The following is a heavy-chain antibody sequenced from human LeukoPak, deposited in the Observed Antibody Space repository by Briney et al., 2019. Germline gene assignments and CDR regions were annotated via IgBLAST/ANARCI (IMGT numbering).Heavy chain of an antibody. V-gene: IGHV4-61*02. D-gene: IGHD2/OR15-2a*01. CDR1: GDSISSGNYY. Sequence: PSETLSLTCTVSGDSISSGNYYWTWIRQPAGKGLEWIGRIYTSGSTNYNPSLKSRVTISVDTSKNQFSLKLSSVTAADTAVYHCARGFRFYEPLDYFDYWGQGTLVTVSS. CDR2: IYTSGST. J-gene: IGHJ4*02. CDR3: ARGFRFYEPLDYFDY.